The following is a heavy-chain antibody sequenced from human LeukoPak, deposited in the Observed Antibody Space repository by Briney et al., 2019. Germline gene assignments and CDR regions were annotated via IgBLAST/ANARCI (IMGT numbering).Heavy chain of an antibody. D-gene: IGHD2-15*01. CDR3: AKDREDCSGGSCYFGSFDY. CDR2: ISYDGSNK. V-gene: IGHV3-30*18. Sequence: PGGSLRLSCAASGFTFSSYAMHWVRQAPGKGLEWVAVISYDGSNKYDADSVKGRFTISRDNSKNTLYLQMNSLRAEDTAVYYCAKDREDCSGGSCYFGSFDYWGQGALVTVSS. J-gene: IGHJ4*02. CDR1: GFTFSSYA.